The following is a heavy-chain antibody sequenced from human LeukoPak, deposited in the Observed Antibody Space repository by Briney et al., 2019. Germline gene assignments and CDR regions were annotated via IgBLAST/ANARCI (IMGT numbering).Heavy chain of an antibody. CDR1: GFTFSSYA. CDR2: ISYDGSTK. D-gene: IGHD6-19*01. V-gene: IGHV3-30*04. Sequence: GGSLRLSCAASGFTFSSYAMHWVRQAPGKGLEWVAVISYDGSTKYYADSVKGRFTTSRDNSKNTLYLQMNSLRAEDTAVYYCARDIAVAGFDYWGQGTLVTVSS. J-gene: IGHJ4*02. CDR3: ARDIAVAGFDY.